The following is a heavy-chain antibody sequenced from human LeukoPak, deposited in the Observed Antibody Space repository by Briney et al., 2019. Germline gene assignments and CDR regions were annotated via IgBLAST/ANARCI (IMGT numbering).Heavy chain of an antibody. V-gene: IGHV3-49*03. CDR1: GGSFSGYY. J-gene: IGHJ4*02. Sequence: LSLTCAVYGGSFSGYYWSWIRQPPGKGLEWVGFIRSKAYRGTTEYAASVEGRFTISRDDSRSIAYLQMNSLKTEDTAVYYCSRSYCSSTSCYLYYFDYWGQGTLVTVSS. CDR3: SRSYCSSTSCYLYYFDY. CDR2: IRSKAYRGTT. D-gene: IGHD2-2*01.